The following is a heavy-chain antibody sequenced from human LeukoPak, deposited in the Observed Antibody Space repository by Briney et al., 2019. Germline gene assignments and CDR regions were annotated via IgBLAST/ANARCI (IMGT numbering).Heavy chain of an antibody. CDR3: ARITFVVEGYGMDV. V-gene: IGHV4-38-2*02. CDR2: IYHSGST. D-gene: IGHD2-21*01. CDR1: GYSISSGYY. J-gene: IGHJ6*02. Sequence: SETLSLTCTVSGYSISSGYYWGWIRQPPGKGLEWTGSIYHSGSTYYNPSLKSRVTISVDTSKNQFSLSLSSVAAADTAVYYCARITFVVEGYGMDVWGQGTTVTVSS.